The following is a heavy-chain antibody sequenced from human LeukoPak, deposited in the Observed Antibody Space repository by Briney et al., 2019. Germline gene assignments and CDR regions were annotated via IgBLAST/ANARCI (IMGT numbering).Heavy chain of an antibody. Sequence: GGSLRLSCAASGFTFSGSWMHWVRQTPGKGLVWVSRIIGDGSATSYADSVKGRFTISRDNAKNTVYLQMNSLRDVDTAVYYCARFVMVTAGDYWGQGTLVTVSS. CDR1: GFTFSGSW. D-gene: IGHD2-21*02. J-gene: IGHJ4*02. CDR2: IIGDGSAT. V-gene: IGHV3-74*01. CDR3: ARFVMVTAGDY.